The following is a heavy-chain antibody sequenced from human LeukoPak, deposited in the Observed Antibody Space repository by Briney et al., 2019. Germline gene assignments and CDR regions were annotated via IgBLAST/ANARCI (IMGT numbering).Heavy chain of an antibody. Sequence: PGGSLRLSCAASGFTFSNAWMSWVRQAPGKGLEWVGRIKSKTDGGTTDYVAPVKGRFTISRDDSKNTLYLQMNSLKTEDTAVYYCTTDLVVPAAIHPHYYYGMDVWGQGTTVTVSS. CDR1: GFTFSNAW. D-gene: IGHD2-2*02. V-gene: IGHV3-15*01. CDR2: IKSKTDGGTT. CDR3: TTDLVVPAAIHPHYYYGMDV. J-gene: IGHJ6*02.